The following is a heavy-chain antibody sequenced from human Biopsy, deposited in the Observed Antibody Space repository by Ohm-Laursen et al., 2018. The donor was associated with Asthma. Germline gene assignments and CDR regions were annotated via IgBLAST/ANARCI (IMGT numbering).Heavy chain of an antibody. CDR3: ARAQDYYDSRGYYRSFDY. V-gene: IGHV4-31*02. Sequence: TLSLTWTVSYGSITSGGYYWTWIRQHPGKGLEWIGFIYYSGSTYYNPSLNSRVSISIDTSKNQFSLNLSSVTAADTAVYYFARAQDYYDSRGYYRSFDYWGQGTLVTVSS. J-gene: IGHJ4*02. CDR2: IYYSGST. CDR1: YGSITSGGYY. D-gene: IGHD3-22*01.